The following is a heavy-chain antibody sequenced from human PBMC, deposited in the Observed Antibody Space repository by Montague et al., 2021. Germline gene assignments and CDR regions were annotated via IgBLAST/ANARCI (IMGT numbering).Heavy chain of an antibody. D-gene: IGHD4-23*01. V-gene: IGHV4-34*01. CDR1: GGSFSGYF. CDR2: INYGGTT. Sequence: SETLSLTCAVSGGSFSGYFWSWVRQPPGRGLEWIGEINYGGTTSNPSLKGRITMSLDTSRNQFSLNLSSVTAADTALYYCAKGGRLYGGKNYYFLDVWGKGTTVTVS. CDR3: AKGGRLYGGKNYYFLDV. J-gene: IGHJ6*03.